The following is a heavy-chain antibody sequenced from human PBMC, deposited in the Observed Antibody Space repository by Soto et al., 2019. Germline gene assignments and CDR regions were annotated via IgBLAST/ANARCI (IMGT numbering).Heavy chain of an antibody. CDR2: INEDGSEK. V-gene: IGHV3-7*05. J-gene: IGHJ6*02. CDR3: AKSPMARTFHYGLDV. Sequence: EVQLVESGGGLVQPGGSLSVSCAASGFSFSSHWMTWVRQVPGKGLEWVAAINEDGSEKYYADSVKGRFTISRDNAKTSVYLEMNDFRVGDTAVYSCAKSPMARTFHYGLDVWGQGTTVTVSS. CDR1: GFSFSSHW.